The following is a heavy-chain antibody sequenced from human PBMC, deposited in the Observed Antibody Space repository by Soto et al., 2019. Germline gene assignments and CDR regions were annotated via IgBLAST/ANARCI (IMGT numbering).Heavy chain of an antibody. D-gene: IGHD6-19*01. J-gene: IGHJ4*02. CDR2: IYYSGST. Sequence: PSETLSLTCTVSGGSISSSSYYWGWIRQPPGKGLEWIGSIYYSGSTYYNPSLKSRVTISVDTSKNQFSLKLSSVTAADTAVYYCARNERWLVIFDYWGQGTLVTVSS. CDR3: ARNERWLVIFDY. V-gene: IGHV4-39*01. CDR1: GGSISSSSYY.